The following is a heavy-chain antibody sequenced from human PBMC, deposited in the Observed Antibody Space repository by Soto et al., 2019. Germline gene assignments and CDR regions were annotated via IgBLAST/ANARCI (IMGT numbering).Heavy chain of an antibody. D-gene: IGHD3-3*01. CDR3: GKSRWSGSSLIDY. V-gene: IGHV3-74*01. CDR2: INSDGSRT. Sequence: EVQLVESGGGLVQPGGSLRLSCVVSGFTFSDSWMYWVRQVTGEGLVWVSFINSDGSRTNYADSVKGRFTISIDNAKNTLYLQMNSLRDEDTAMYYCGKSRWSGSSLIDYWGQGTLVTVSS. CDR1: GFTFSDSW. J-gene: IGHJ4*02.